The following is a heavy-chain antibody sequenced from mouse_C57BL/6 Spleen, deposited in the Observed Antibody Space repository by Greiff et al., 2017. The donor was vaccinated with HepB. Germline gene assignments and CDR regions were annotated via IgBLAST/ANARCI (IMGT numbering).Heavy chain of an antibody. CDR3: ARCPITTVVADY. Sequence: LVKPGASVKMSCKASGYTFTDYYMNWVKQSHGKSLEWIGVINPYNGGTSYNQKFKGKATLTVDKSSSTAYMELNSLTSEDSAVYYCARCPITTVVADYWGQGTTLTVSS. CDR2: INPYNGGT. CDR1: GYTFTDYY. J-gene: IGHJ2*01. V-gene: IGHV1-19*01. D-gene: IGHD1-1*01.